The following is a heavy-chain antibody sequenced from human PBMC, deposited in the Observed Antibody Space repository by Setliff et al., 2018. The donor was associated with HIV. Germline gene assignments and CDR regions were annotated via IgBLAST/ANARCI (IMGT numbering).Heavy chain of an antibody. Sequence: GASVKVSCKASGGTFSSYAISWVRQAPGQGLEWMGGIIPILGIANYAQKFQGRVTTTADKSTSTAYMELSSLRSEDTAVYYCARGGDYDVGADYYGMDVWGQGTTVTVSS. CDR3: ARGGDYDVGADYYGMDV. D-gene: IGHD4-17*01. J-gene: IGHJ6*02. CDR1: GGTFSSYA. CDR2: IIPILGIA. V-gene: IGHV1-69*10.